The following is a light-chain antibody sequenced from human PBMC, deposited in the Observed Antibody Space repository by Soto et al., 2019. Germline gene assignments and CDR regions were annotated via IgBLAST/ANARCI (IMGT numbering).Light chain of an antibody. CDR2: GNS. J-gene: IGLJ1*01. CDR3: QSYDSSLSGYV. V-gene: IGLV1-40*01. Sequence: QSVLTQPPSVSGAPGQRVTISCTGSSSNIGAGYDVHWYQQLPGTAPKLLIYGNSNRPSGVPDRFSASKSGTSASLAITGLRVEDEADYYCQSYDSSLSGYVFGTGTKLTVL. CDR1: SSNIGAGYD.